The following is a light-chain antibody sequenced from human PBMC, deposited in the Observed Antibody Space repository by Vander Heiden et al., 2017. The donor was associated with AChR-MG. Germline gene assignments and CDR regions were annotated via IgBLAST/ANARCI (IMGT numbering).Light chain of an antibody. CDR2: DVS. CDR3: CSYAGSYTV. CDR1: SSDVGGYNY. Sequence: QSALTQPRSVSGSPGQSVTISCTGTSSDVGGYNYVAWYQQHTGKAPKLMIYDVSKRPSGVPDRFSGSKSGNTASLTISGPQAEDEADYYCCSYAGSYTVFGGGTKLTGL. J-gene: IGLJ2*01. V-gene: IGLV2-11*01.